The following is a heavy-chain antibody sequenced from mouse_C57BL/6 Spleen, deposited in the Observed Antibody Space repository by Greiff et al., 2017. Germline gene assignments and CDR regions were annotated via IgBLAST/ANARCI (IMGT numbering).Heavy chain of an antibody. J-gene: IGHJ4*01. D-gene: IGHD1-2*01. CDR2: IYPNNGTT. CDR3: ANGGCYAMDY. CDR1: GYAFTDYN. V-gene: IGHV1-39*01. Sequence: EVQLQQSGPELVKPGASVKISCKASGYAFTDYNMNWVKQSNGKSLEWIGVIYPNNGTTSYKQKFKGKATMTVDQSSSTAYMQLNSLTSVDSAVYYCANGGCYAMDYWGQGTSVTVSS.